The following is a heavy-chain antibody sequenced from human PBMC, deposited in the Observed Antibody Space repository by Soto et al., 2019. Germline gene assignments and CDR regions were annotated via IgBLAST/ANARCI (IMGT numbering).Heavy chain of an antibody. V-gene: IGHV4-34*01. CDR1: GGSFSGYY. J-gene: IGHJ6*02. CDR3: ARVAGQLWLQIGYYYYGMDV. D-gene: IGHD5-18*01. Sequence: SETLSLTCAVYGGSFSGYYWSWIRQPPGKGLEWIGEINHSGSTNYNPSLKSRVTISVDTSKNQFSLKLSSVTAADTAVYYYARVAGQLWLQIGYYYYGMDVWGQGTTVTVSS. CDR2: INHSGST.